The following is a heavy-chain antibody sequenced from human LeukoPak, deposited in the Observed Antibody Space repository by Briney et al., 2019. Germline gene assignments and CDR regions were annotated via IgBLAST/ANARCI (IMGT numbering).Heavy chain of an antibody. Sequence: ASVKVSCKASGYTFTSYGISWVRQAPGQGLEWMGWISAYNGNTNYAQKLQGRVTMTPDTSTSTAYMELRSLRSDDTAVYYCARDRAWAFRVGYYYYYYMDVWGTGTTVTVSS. D-gene: IGHD2-2*01. CDR2: ISAYNGNT. CDR3: ARDRAWAFRVGYYYYYYMDV. CDR1: GYTFTSYG. J-gene: IGHJ6*03. V-gene: IGHV1-18*01.